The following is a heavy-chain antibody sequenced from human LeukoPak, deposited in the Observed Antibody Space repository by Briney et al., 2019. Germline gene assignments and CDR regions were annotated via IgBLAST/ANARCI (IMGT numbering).Heavy chain of an antibody. V-gene: IGHV3-23*01. D-gene: IGHD3-16*01. CDR2: IGSSRDST. J-gene: IGHJ4*02. Sequence: GGSLRLSCAGSGFTFSTYAMSWVRQAPGEGLEWVSSIGSSRDSTYYADSVKGRLTISRDNSKSTLYLQMNSLRAEDTAVYYCASRGTGWGQGTLVTVSS. CDR3: ASRGTG. CDR1: GFTFSTYA.